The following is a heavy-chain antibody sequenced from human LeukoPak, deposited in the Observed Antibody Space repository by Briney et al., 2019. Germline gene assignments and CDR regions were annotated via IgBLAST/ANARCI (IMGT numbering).Heavy chain of an antibody. Sequence: GRSLRLSCAASGFTFSSSGMHWVRQAPGKGLEWVAVISYDGSNKYYADSVKGRFPISRDNSKNTLYLQMNSLTAGDTAVYYCARARSRGGWFDPWGQGTLVTVSS. V-gene: IGHV3-30*03. CDR1: GFTFSSSG. CDR3: ARARSRGGWFDP. J-gene: IGHJ5*02. D-gene: IGHD1-26*01. CDR2: ISYDGSNK.